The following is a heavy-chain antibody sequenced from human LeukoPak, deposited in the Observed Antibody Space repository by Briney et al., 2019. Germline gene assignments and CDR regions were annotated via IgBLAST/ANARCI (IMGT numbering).Heavy chain of an antibody. D-gene: IGHD3-22*01. Sequence: GGSLRLSCAASGFTFSSYAMHWIRQAPGKGLEWVAVISYDGSNKYYADSVKGRFTISRDNSKNTLYLQMNSLRAEDTAVYYCARDIYYDSSGYYYAGNHDAFDIWGQGTMVTVSS. J-gene: IGHJ3*02. CDR3: ARDIYYDSSGYYYAGNHDAFDI. CDR2: ISYDGSNK. CDR1: GFTFSSYA. V-gene: IGHV3-30-3*01.